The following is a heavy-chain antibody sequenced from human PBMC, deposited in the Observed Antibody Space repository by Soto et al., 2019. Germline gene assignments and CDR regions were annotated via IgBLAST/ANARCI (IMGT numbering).Heavy chain of an antibody. CDR2: IKSKTDGGTT. V-gene: IGHV3-15*01. CDR1: GFTFSNAW. Sequence: GSLRLSCAASGFTFSNAWMSWVRQAPGKGLEWVGRIKSKTDGGTTDYAAPVKGRFTISRDDSKNTLYLQMNSLKTEDTAVYYCTTVTHFDFWSENLYYFYFWGRECWSPSPQ. J-gene: IGHJ4*02. CDR3: TTVTHFDFWSENLYYFYF. D-gene: IGHD3-3*01.